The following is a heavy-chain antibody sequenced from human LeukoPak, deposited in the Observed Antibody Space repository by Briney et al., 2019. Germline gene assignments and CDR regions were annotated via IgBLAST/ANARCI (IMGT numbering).Heavy chain of an antibody. V-gene: IGHV4-59*08. CDR1: GGSISSYY. J-gene: IGHJ6*02. CDR2: IYYSGGT. CDR3: ARLTMVRGVINHYYYYGMDV. D-gene: IGHD3-10*01. Sequence: PSETLSLTCTVSGGSISSYYWSWIRQPPGKGLEWIGYIYYSGGTNYNPSLKSRVTISVDTSKNQFSLKLSSVTAADTAVYYCARLTMVRGVINHYYYYGMDVWGQGTTVTVSS.